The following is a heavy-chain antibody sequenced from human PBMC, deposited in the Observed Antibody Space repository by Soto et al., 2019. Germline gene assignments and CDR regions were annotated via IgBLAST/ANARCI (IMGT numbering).Heavy chain of an antibody. D-gene: IGHD6-13*01. CDR2: ISGSGGST. CDR3: AKGSSRWSNFDY. V-gene: IGHV3-23*01. CDR1: GFTFSSYA. Sequence: LRLSCAASGFTFSSYAMSWVRQAPGKGLEWVSAISGSGGSTYYADSVKGRFTISRDNSKNTLYLQMNSLRAEDTAVYYCAKGSSRWSNFDYWGQGTLVSVSS. J-gene: IGHJ4*02.